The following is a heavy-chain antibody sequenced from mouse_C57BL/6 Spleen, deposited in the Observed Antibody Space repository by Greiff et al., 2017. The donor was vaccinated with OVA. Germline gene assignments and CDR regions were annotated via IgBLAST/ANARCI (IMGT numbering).Heavy chain of an antibody. Sequence: VQLQQPGAELVKPGASVKLSCKASGYTFTSYWMHWVKQRPGQGLEWIGMIHPNSGSTNYNEKFKSKATLTVDKSSSTAYMQLSSLTSEDSAVYYCARSEGYGSSYGCAYWGQGTLVTVSA. J-gene: IGHJ3*01. CDR3: ARSEGYGSSYGCAY. V-gene: IGHV1-64*01. D-gene: IGHD1-1*01. CDR1: GYTFTSYW. CDR2: IHPNSGST.